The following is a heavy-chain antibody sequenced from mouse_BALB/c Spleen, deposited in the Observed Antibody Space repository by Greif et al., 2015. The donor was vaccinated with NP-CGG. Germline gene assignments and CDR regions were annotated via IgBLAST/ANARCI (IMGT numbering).Heavy chain of an antibody. J-gene: IGHJ4*01. CDR2: INPSNGGT. Sequence: QVQLKESGAELVKPGASVKLSCKASGYTFTSYYMYWVKQRPGQGLEWIGEINPSNGGTNFNEKFKSKATLTVDKSSSTAYMQLSSLTSEDSAVYYCTRRSHYAMDYWGQGTSVTVSS. V-gene: IGHV1S81*02. CDR3: TRRSHYAMDY. CDR1: GYTFTSYY.